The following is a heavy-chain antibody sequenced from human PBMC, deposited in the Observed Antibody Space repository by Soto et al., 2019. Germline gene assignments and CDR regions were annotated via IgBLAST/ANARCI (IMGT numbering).Heavy chain of an antibody. V-gene: IGHV3-53*01. Sequence: GGSLRLSCAASGFTVSNSYMSWVRQAPGKGLVWVSVIYSGGSTYYADSVKGRFTISRDNSKNTLFLQMNSLRAEDTAVYYCAGGGNRRPESGMDVWGQGTKVTVYS. CDR3: AGGGNRRPESGMDV. CDR2: IYSGGST. CDR1: GFTVSNSY. D-gene: IGHD5-18*01. J-gene: IGHJ6*02.